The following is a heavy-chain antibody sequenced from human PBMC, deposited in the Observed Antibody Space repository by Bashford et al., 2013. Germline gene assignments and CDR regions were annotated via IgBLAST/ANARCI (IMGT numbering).Heavy chain of an antibody. D-gene: IGHD4-17*01. CDR1: GGIFTNYA. CDR3: AKIGHGGYNEGPHES. J-gene: IGHJ5*02. CDR2: IIPIFGTA. Sequence: SVKVSCKASGGIFTNYAISWVRQAPGQGLEWMGGIIPIFGTANYAQKFQGRVTITADKSTSTAYMELSSLRSEDSAMYYCAKIGHGGYNEGPHESWGQGTLVTVSS. V-gene: IGHV1-69*06.